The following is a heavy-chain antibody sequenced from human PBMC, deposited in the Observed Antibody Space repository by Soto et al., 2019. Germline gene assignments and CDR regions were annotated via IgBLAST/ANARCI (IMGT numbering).Heavy chain of an antibody. CDR3: ARVHDYSNYYYYYYMDV. CDR1: GYTFTSYG. V-gene: IGHV1-18*01. J-gene: IGHJ6*03. Sequence: ASVKVSCKAPGYTFTSYGISWVRQAPGQGFEWMGWISAYNGNTNYAQKLQGRVTMTTDTSTSTAYMELRSLRSDDTAVYYCARVHDYSNYYYYYYMDVWGKGTTVTVSS. D-gene: IGHD4-4*01. CDR2: ISAYNGNT.